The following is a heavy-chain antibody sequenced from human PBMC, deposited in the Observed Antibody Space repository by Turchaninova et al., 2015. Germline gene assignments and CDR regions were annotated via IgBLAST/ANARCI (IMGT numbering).Heavy chain of an antibody. D-gene: IGHD5-18*01. V-gene: IGHV3-30*18. CDR3: AKDAFAMGPEGYYYFYGLDV. J-gene: IGHJ6*02. Sequence: PGRSLRLSCAASGFTFTTHGTHWVRQAPGKGLEWVAAISYAGVDKYYADSVKGRFTVSRDTSKNTLYLEMDSLRVEDTAVYYCAKDAFAMGPEGYYYFYGLDVWGQGTTVTVSS. CDR1: GFTFTTHG. CDR2: ISYAGVDK.